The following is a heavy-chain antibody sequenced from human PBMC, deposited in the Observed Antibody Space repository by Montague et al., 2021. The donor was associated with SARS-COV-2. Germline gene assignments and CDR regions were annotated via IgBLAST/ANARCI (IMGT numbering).Heavy chain of an antibody. J-gene: IGHJ4*02. CDR3: AKDKFDYDSTGYPYDY. V-gene: IGHV3-21*06. Sequence: SLRLSCAASGFTFSSYSMNWVRQAPGRGLEWVSSIGSSSRNIYYADSXXGRFTISRDNARSLLFLQMNSLRAEDTAVYYCAKDKFDYDSTGYPYDYWGQGTLVTVSS. CDR1: GFTFSSYS. D-gene: IGHD3-22*01. CDR2: IGSSSRNI.